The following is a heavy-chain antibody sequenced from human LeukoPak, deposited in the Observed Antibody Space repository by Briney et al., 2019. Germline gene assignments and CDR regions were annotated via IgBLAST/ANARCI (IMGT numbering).Heavy chain of an antibody. Sequence: GASVKVSCKVSGYIVTELPLHWVRQAPGQGLEWMGIINPSGGSTSYAQKFQGRVTMTRDTSTSTVYMELSSLRSEDTAVYYCARDLSTVTSNRLDYWGQGTLVTVSS. J-gene: IGHJ4*02. V-gene: IGHV1-46*01. CDR2: INPSGGST. CDR3: ARDLSTVTSNRLDY. CDR1: GYIVTELP. D-gene: IGHD4-11*01.